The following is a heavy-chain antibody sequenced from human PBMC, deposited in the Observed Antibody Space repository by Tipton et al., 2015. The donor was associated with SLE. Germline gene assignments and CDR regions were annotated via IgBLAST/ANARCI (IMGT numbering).Heavy chain of an antibody. CDR1: GFTFSDFW. V-gene: IGHV3-7*01. Sequence: SLRLSCAASGFTFSDFWMSWVRQAPGKGLEWVANIKKDGSETYYVDSVKGRFTISRDNAKNSLFLQMNSLRVEDTAVYFCARPLGGDYMDVWGKGTTVTVSS. D-gene: IGHD3-16*01. CDR3: ARPLGGDYMDV. CDR2: IKKDGSET. J-gene: IGHJ6*03.